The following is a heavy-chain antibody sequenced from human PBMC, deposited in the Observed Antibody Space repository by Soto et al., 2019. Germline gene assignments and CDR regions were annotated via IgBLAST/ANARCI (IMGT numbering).Heavy chain of an antibody. CDR2: ISYDGSNT. CDR1: GFTFSSYG. Sequence: QVQLVESGGGVVQPGRSLRLSCAASGFTFSSYGMHWVRQAPGKGLEWVAIISYDGSNTYYADSVKGRFTISRDNSKNTLYPQMNSLRAEHTSVYYCAKEGGLSGSYYISSSSYFGYWGQGTLVTVSS. J-gene: IGHJ4*02. V-gene: IGHV3-30*18. D-gene: IGHD1-26*01. CDR3: AKEGGLSGSYYISSSSYFGY.